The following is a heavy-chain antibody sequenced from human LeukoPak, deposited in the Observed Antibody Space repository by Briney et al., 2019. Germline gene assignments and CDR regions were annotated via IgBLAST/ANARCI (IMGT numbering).Heavy chain of an antibody. V-gene: IGHV4-39*01. D-gene: IGHD2-2*02. CDR1: GGSISSSSYY. CDR2: IYYSGST. CDR3: ARQVYYCSSTSCYITGLFDY. J-gene: IGHJ4*02. Sequence: PSETLSLTCTVSGGSISSSSYYWGWIRQPPGKGLEWIGSIYYSGSTYYNPSLKSRVTISVDTSKNQFSLKLSSVTAADTAVYYCARQVYYCSSTSCYITGLFDYWGQGTLVTVSS.